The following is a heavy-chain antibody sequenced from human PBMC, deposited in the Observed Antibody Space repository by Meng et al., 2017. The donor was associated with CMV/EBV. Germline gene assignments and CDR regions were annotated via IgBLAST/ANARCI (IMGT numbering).Heavy chain of an antibody. V-gene: IGHV3-48*03. CDR1: GFTFSSYE. Sequence: GGSLRLSCAASGFTFSSYEMNWVRQAPGKGLEWVSYISSSGSTIYYADSVKGRFTISRDNAKNSLYLQMNSLRAEDTAVYYCAREVAAAFWFDPWGQGTLVTVSS. D-gene: IGHD6-13*01. CDR3: AREVAAAFWFDP. J-gene: IGHJ5*02. CDR2: ISSSGSTI.